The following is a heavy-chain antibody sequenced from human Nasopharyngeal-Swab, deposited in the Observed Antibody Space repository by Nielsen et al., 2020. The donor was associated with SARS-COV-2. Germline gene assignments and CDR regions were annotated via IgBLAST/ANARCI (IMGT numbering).Heavy chain of an antibody. V-gene: IGHV6-1*01. D-gene: IGHD6-13*01. CDR2: TYYRSKWYN. CDR3: ARDEDNSSSWGDDAFDI. Sequence: WIRQSPSRGLEWLGRTYYRSKWYNDYAVSVKGRITINPDTSKNQFSLQLNSATPEDTAVYYCARDEDNSSSWGDDAFDIWGQGTMVTVSS. J-gene: IGHJ3*02.